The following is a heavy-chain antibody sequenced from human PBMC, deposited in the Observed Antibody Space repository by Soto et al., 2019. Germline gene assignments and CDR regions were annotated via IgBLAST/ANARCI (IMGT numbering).Heavy chain of an antibody. J-gene: IGHJ4*02. CDR2: IWGDGSNK. Sequence: QVQLVECGGSVVQPGRSLRLSCAVSGFTFSTYGMHWVRQAPGKGLEWVAVIWGDGSNKYHADSVKGRFTISRDNTKSILYLEINSLKAEDTALYYCVRVFGTYYFDSWRQGTLVSVS. D-gene: IGHD3-3*01. V-gene: IGHV3-33*01. CDR3: VRVFGTYYFDS. CDR1: GFTFSTYG.